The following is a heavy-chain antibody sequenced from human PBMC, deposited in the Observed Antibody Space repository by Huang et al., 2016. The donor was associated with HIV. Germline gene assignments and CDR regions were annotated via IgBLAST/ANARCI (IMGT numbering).Heavy chain of an antibody. CDR2: INHSGST. CDR3: ARGRGGGWDY. D-gene: IGHD2-15*01. Sequence: QVQLQQWGAGLLKPSETLSLTCAVYGGSFSDFHWSWIGQPPGKGLEWIGEINHSGSTNYNPSLKSRVTISVDTSRNQFSLKLSSVTAADTALYYCARGRGGGWDYWGQGTLVTVSS. CDR1: GGSFSDFH. V-gene: IGHV4-34*01. J-gene: IGHJ4*02.